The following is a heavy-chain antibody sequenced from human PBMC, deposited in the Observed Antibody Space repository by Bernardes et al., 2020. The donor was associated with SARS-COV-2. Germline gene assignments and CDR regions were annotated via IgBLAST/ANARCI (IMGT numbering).Heavy chain of an antibody. CDR1: GGSISSSNYY. V-gene: IGHV4-39*01. D-gene: IGHD2-21*02. CDR2: IYSSGRS. J-gene: IGHJ6*01. Sequence: SETLSLTCTVSGGSISSSNYYWGSIRQPPGKGLEWIGSIYSSGRSYYNPSLQSRVRESVDTSKNQFSRGLSFVTAADTAVYYCEGSSCGIDCYIGGLRSGDYCMDGWGQGTTVTVSS. CDR3: EGSSCGIDCYIGGLRSGDYCMDG.